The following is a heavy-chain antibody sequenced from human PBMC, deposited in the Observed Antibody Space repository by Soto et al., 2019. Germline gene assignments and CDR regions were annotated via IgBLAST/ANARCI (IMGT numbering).Heavy chain of an antibody. J-gene: IGHJ6*03. D-gene: IGHD6-6*01. CDR2: ISSNGVGT. Sequence: GGSLRLSCAASGFTLSGYAMDWFRQAPGKGLEYVSGISSNGVGTYYANSVQDRFTISRDNSKNTVYLQMGSLRPEDMAVYYCARRARPDFYYMDVWGKGTTVTVSS. V-gene: IGHV3-64*01. CDR3: ARRARPDFYYMDV. CDR1: GFTLSGYA.